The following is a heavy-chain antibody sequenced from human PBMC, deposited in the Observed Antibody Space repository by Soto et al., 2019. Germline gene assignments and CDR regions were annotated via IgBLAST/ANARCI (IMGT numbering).Heavy chain of an antibody. J-gene: IGHJ4*02. CDR3: AIENYDFWSGYYLGYFDY. Sequence: SVKVSCKASGGTFSSYTTSWVRQAPGQGLEWMGRIIPILGIANYAQKFQGRVTITADKSTSTAYMELSSLRSEDTALYYCAIENYDFWSGYYLGYFDYWGQGTLVTVSS. CDR2: IIPILGIA. V-gene: IGHV1-69*04. CDR1: GGTFSSYT. D-gene: IGHD3-3*01.